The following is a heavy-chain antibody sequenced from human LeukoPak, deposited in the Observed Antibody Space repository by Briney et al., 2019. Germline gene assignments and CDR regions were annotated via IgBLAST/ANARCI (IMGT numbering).Heavy chain of an antibody. Sequence: SETLSLTCAVYGGSFSGYYWSWTRQPPGKGLEWIGEINHSGSTNYNPSLKSRVTISVDTSKNQFSLKLSSVTAADTAVYYCARPLAYMDVWGKGTTVTVSS. CDR3: ARPLAYMDV. CDR2: INHSGST. V-gene: IGHV4-34*01. CDR1: GGSFSGYY. J-gene: IGHJ6*03.